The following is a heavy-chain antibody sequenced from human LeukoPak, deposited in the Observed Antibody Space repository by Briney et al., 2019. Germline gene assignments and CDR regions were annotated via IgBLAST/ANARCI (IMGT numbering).Heavy chain of an antibody. CDR2: IYYSGST. CDR1: GGSISSYY. D-gene: IGHD5-12*01. Sequence: PSETLSRTCTVSGGSISSYYWSWIRQPPGKGLEWIGYIYYSGSTNYNPSLKSRVTISVDTSKNQFSLKLSSVTAADTAVYYCARYGGYGHYWGQGTLVTVSS. V-gene: IGHV4-59*01. J-gene: IGHJ4*02. CDR3: ARYGGYGHY.